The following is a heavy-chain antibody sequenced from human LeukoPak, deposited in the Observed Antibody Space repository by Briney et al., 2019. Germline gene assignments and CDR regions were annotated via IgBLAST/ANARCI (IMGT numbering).Heavy chain of an antibody. Sequence: GGSLRLSCAASGFTVSSNDMSWVRQAPGKGLECISVIYSGGSTDYADSVKGRLTISRDNSKNTLYLQMNSLRAEDTAVYYCAKASRLVVVAAHYFQHWGQGTLVTVSS. CDR1: GFTVSSND. CDR2: IYSGGST. CDR3: AKASRLVVVAAHYFQH. J-gene: IGHJ1*01. V-gene: IGHV3-53*01. D-gene: IGHD2-15*01.